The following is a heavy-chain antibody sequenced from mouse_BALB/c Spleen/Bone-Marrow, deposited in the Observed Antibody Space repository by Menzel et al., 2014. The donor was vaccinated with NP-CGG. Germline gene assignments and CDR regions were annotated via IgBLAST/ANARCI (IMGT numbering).Heavy chain of an antibody. D-gene: IGHD2-4*01. CDR1: GFTFTDYY. CDR2: IRNKAKGYTS. J-gene: IGHJ1*01. CDR3: ARDINYDIYWYFDV. V-gene: IGHV7-3*02. Sequence: EVKLMESGGGLVQPGGSLGLSCATSGFTFTDYYMSWVRQPPGKALEWLGFIRNKAKGYTSEYSASVKGGFTISRDNSQSILYLQMNTLRAEDGATYYCARDINYDIYWYFDVWGAGTTVTVSS.